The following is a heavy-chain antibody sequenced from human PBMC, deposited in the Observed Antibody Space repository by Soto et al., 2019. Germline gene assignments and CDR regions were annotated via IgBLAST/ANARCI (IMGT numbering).Heavy chain of an antibody. V-gene: IGHV3-11*06. CDR1: GFTFSDHY. CDR2: ISPRSNYR. Sequence: PGGSLRLSCAASGFTFSDHYMSWIRQAPGKGLEWLSYISPRSNYREYADSVKGRHTISRDNAKNSLSLQMNSLRVEDTAVYYCVRGGGGGHFDSWGQGTLVTVSS. J-gene: IGHJ5*01. D-gene: IGHD2-15*01. CDR3: VRGGGGGHFDS.